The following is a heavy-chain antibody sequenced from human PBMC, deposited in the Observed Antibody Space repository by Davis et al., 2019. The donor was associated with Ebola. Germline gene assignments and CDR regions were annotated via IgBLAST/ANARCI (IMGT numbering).Heavy chain of an antibody. V-gene: IGHV5-51*01. Sequence: GESLKISCKGSGYSFTSYWIGWVRQMPGKGLEWMGIIYPGDSDTRYSPSFQGQVTISADKSISTAYLQWSSLKASDTAMYYCASSTTVVRRLDALDIWGQGTMVTVSS. CDR1: GYSFTSYW. J-gene: IGHJ3*02. CDR3: ASSTTVVRRLDALDI. D-gene: IGHD4-23*01. CDR2: IYPGDSDT.